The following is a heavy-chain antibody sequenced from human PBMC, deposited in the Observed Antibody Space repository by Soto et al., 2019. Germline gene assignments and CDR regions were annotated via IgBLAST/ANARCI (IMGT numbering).Heavy chain of an antibody. V-gene: IGHV3-23*01. D-gene: IGHD2-15*01. Sequence: AGGSLRLSCAASGFTFSSYAMSWVRQAPGKGLEWASAISGSGGSTYYADSVKGRFTISRDNSKNTLYLQMNSLRAEDTAVYYCAKEPASSYCSGGSCSGYWGQGTLVTVSS. J-gene: IGHJ4*02. CDR1: GFTFSSYA. CDR2: ISGSGGST. CDR3: AKEPASSYCSGGSCSGY.